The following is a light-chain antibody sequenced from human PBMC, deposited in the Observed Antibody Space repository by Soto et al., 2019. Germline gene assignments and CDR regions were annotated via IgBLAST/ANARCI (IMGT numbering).Light chain of an antibody. CDR3: QHYNSYSEA. CDR1: QTFSSW. Sequence: DIQMTPSPSTLSASVVDRVTITCRASQTFSSWLAWYQQKPGKAPKVLIYDASSLESGVPSRFSGSGSGTEFTLTISSLQPDDFATYYCQHYNSYSEAFGQGTKVDIK. V-gene: IGKV1-5*01. CDR2: DAS. J-gene: IGKJ1*01.